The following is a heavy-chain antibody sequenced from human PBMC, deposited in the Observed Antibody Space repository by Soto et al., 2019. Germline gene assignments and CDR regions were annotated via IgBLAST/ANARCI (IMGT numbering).Heavy chain of an antibody. CDR3: ARSQWLAIFHY. D-gene: IGHD6-19*01. CDR2: INGGSGDT. V-gene: IGHV1-3*01. J-gene: IGHJ4*02. Sequence: QVQLVQSGAEVKKPGASVKVSCKASGDTFTAYAIHWVRQAPGQRLEWLGWINGGSGDTKYSQMLQGRVIITRDTSATAAYMELSSLTAEDTALYYGARSQWLAIFHYWGQGTRVTVSS. CDR1: GDTFTAYA.